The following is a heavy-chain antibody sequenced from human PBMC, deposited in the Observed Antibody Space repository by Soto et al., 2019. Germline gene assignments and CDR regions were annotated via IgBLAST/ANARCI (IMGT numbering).Heavy chain of an antibody. CDR2: IKEDGSDK. Sequence: PGGSLRLSCAASRFTFSRYWMSWVRQAPGRGLEWVANIKEDGSDKYYEDSVKGRFTISRDNAKNSLYLQMNSLRAEDTAVYYCARGIDDSASFGMDVWGQGTTVTVSS. J-gene: IGHJ6*02. V-gene: IGHV3-7*01. CDR3: ARGIDDSASFGMDV. D-gene: IGHD5-18*01. CDR1: RFTFSRYW.